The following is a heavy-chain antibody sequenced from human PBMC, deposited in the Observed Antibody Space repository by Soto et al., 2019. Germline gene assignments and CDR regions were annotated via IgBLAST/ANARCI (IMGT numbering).Heavy chain of an antibody. V-gene: IGHV3-33*01. CDR1: GFTFSSYG. J-gene: IGHJ4*02. Sequence: QVQLVESGGGVVQPGRSLRLSCAASGFTFSSYGMHWVRQAPGKGLEWVAVIWYDGSNKYYADSVKGRFTISRDNSKNTRYLKMNSLRADDTAVYYCARDTGLVEMATQCFDYWGQGTLVTVSS. CDR3: ARDTGLVEMATQCFDY. CDR2: IWYDGSNK. D-gene: IGHD5-12*01.